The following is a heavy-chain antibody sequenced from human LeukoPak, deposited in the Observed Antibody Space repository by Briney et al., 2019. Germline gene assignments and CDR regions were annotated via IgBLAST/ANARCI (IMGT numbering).Heavy chain of an antibody. D-gene: IGHD3-22*01. CDR1: GFPVSSNY. V-gene: IGHV3-66*01. CDR2: IHSGGTT. J-gene: IGHJ4*02. Sequence: GGSLRLSCAASGFPVSSNYMSWVRQAPGKGLEWVSVIHSGGTTYYADSVKDRFTISRDNSKNTLFLQMDSLRVEDTAVYYCARGARDYFELDYWGQGTLVTVSS. CDR3: ARGARDYFELDY.